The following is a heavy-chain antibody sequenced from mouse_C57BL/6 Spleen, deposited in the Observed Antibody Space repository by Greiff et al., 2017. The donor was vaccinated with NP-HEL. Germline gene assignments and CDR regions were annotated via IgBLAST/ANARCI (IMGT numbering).Heavy chain of an antibody. J-gene: IGHJ1*03. Sequence: EVQLQQSVAELVRPGASVKLSCTASGFNIKNTYMHWVKQRPEQGLEWIGRIDPANGNTKYAPEFQGKATITADTSSNTAYLQLSSLTSEDTAIYYCARPPLTTVVAHWYFDVWGTGTTVTVSS. CDR3: ARPPLTTVVAHWYFDV. V-gene: IGHV14-3*01. CDR1: GFNIKNTY. CDR2: IDPANGNT. D-gene: IGHD1-1*01.